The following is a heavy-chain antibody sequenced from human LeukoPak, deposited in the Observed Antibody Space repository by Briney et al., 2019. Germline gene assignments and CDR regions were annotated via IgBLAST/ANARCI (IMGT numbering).Heavy chain of an antibody. V-gene: IGHV1-2*04. J-gene: IGHJ6*02. D-gene: IGHD5-18*01. CDR2: INPNSGGT. CDR1: GYTFTGYY. Sequence: ASVKVSCKASGYTFTGYYMHWVRQAPGQGLEWMGWINPNSGGTNYAQKFQGWVTMTRDTSISTAYMELSRLRSDDTAVYYCARVETAMGRWGMDVWGQGTTVTVSS. CDR3: ARVETAMGRWGMDV.